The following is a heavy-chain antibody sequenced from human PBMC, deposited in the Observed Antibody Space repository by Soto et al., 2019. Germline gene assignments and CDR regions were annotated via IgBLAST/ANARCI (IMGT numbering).Heavy chain of an antibody. CDR3: AKYSSSWRGGQFDY. CDR1: GFTFSSYA. D-gene: IGHD6-13*01. J-gene: IGHJ4*02. V-gene: IGHV3-23*01. Sequence: EVQLLESGGGLVQPGGSLRLSCAASGFTFSSYAMSWVRQAPGKGPEWVSGISASGGSTYNADSVKGRFTISRDNSKTTLYLQMNSLRAEDTAVYYCAKYSSSWRGGQFDYWGQGTLVTVSS. CDR2: ISASGGST.